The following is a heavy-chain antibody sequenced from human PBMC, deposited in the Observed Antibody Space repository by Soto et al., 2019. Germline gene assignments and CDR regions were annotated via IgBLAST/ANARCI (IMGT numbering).Heavy chain of an antibody. CDR2: IDYRGNT. V-gene: IGHV4-30-4*01. D-gene: IGHD3-3*01. Sequence: LSLTCTVSGVSITSGDYYWNWIRQPPGKGLEWIGNIDYRGNTYYNPSLKSRLTISLDTSKNQFSLKLTSVTAADTAVYYCASFGVASMNWFDPWGQGTLVTSPQ. CDR1: GVSITSGDYY. J-gene: IGHJ5*02. CDR3: ASFGVASMNWFDP.